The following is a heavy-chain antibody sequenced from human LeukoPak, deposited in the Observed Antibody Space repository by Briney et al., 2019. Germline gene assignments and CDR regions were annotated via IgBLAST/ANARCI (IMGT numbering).Heavy chain of an antibody. CDR1: GGTFSSYA. D-gene: IGHD6-6*01. V-gene: IGHV1-2*02. CDR2: INPNSGGT. J-gene: IGHJ6*02. CDR3: AREYSSSSGYYYGMDV. Sequence: ASVKVSCKASGGTFSSYAISWVRQAPGQGLEWMGWINPNSGGTNYAQKFQGRVTMTRDTSISTAYMELSRLRSDDTAVYYCAREYSSSSGYYYGMDVWGQGTTVTVSS.